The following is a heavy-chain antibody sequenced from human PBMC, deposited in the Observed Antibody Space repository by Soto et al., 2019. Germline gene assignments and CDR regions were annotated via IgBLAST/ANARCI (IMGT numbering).Heavy chain of an antibody. CDR3: ARESSLVGYYYGMDV. Sequence: GGSLILSCPASGFTFSSYAIHWVRQAPGKGLEWVAVISYDGSNKYYADSVKGRFTISRDNSKNTLYLQMNSLRAEDTAVYYCARESSLVGYYYGMDVWGQGTTVTVSS. CDR2: ISYDGSNK. V-gene: IGHV3-30-3*01. J-gene: IGHJ6*02. D-gene: IGHD6-6*01. CDR1: GFTFSSYA.